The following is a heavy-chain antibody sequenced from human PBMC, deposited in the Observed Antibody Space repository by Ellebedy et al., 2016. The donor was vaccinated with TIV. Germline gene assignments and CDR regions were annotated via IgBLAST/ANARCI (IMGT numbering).Heavy chain of an antibody. V-gene: IGHV3-21*01. J-gene: IGHJ6*02. CDR2: ISSSSSYI. CDR3: ASVVFGVVTGWLDYYYGMDV. CDR1: GFTFSSYS. D-gene: IGHD3-3*01. Sequence: GESLKISXAASGFTFSSYSMNWVRQAPGKGLEWVSSISSSSSYIYYADSVKGRFTISRDNAKNSLYLQMNSLRAEDTAVYYCASVVFGVVTGWLDYYYGMDVWGQGTTVTVSS.